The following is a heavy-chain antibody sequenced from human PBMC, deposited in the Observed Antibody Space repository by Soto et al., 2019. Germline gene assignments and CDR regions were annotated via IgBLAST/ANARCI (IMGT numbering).Heavy chain of an antibody. V-gene: IGHV1-18*01. CDR3: AKNGQPPYYYYGMDV. CDR2: ISGYNGDT. Sequence: QGQLVQSGPEAKKPGASVKVSCKASGYTFSRYGISWVRQAPGQGLEWMGWISGYNGDTKYAQKVQGRVTLTTDTSTYTAYMELRSLTSDDTAIYYCAKNGQPPYYYYGMDVWGQGTTVTASS. D-gene: IGHD2-8*01. CDR1: GYTFSRYG. J-gene: IGHJ6*02.